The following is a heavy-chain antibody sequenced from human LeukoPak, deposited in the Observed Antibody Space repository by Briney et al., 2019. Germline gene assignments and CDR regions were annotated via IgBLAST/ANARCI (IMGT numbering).Heavy chain of an antibody. J-gene: IGHJ4*02. CDR3: TRYDFWSGFMDY. V-gene: IGHV3-49*02. Sequence: SWVRQPPGKGLEWVGFIRSKAYGGTTEYAASVKGRFTISRDDSKSIAYLQMNSLKTEDTAVYYCTRYDFWSGFMDYWGQGTLVTVSS. D-gene: IGHD3-3*01. CDR2: IRSKAYGGTT.